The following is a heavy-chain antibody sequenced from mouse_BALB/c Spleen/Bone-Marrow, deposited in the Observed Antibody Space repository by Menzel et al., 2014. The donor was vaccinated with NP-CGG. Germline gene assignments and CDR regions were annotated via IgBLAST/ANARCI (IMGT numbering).Heavy chain of an antibody. CDR2: IYPGDGST. J-gene: IGHJ1*01. Sequence: QVQLKDSGPELVKPGALVKISCKASGYTFTSYDISWVKQRPGQGLEWIGWIYPGDGSTKYNEKFKGKATLTADKSSSTAYMQLSSLTSENSAVYFCARGYGYDVYWYFDVWGAGTTVTASS. D-gene: IGHD2-2*01. CDR1: GYTFTSYD. CDR3: ARGYGYDVYWYFDV. V-gene: IGHV1S56*01.